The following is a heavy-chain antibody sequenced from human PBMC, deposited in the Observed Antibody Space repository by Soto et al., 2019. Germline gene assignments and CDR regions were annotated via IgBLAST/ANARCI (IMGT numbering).Heavy chain of an antibody. CDR2: IYYSGST. D-gene: IGHD3-3*01. V-gene: IGHV4-39*01. CDR3: ARRGDDFWSGIDY. CDR1: GGSISSSSYY. J-gene: IGHJ4*02. Sequence: SETLSLTCTVSGGSISSSSYYWGWIRQPPGKGLEWIGGIYYSGSTYYNPSLKSRVTISVDTSKNQFSLKLSSVTAADTAVYYCARRGDDFWSGIDYWGQGTLVTVSS.